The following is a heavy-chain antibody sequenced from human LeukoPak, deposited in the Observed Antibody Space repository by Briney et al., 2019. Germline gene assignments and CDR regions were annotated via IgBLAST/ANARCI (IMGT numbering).Heavy chain of an antibody. CDR3: ARDSPNYSKGAIDI. CDR2: VSTDGTST. V-gene: IGHV3-74*01. J-gene: IGHJ3*02. D-gene: IGHD1-7*01. CDR1: GFTFSSHG. Sequence: GGSLRLSCVASGFTFSSHGMHWVRQAPGKGLVWVAHVSTDGTSTSSVDSVKGRFTISRDNAKNTLYLQMNSLRAEDTAVYYCARDSPNYSKGAIDIWGQGTMVTVSS.